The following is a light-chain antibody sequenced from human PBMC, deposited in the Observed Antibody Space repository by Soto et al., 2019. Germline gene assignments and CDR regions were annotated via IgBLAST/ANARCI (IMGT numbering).Light chain of an antibody. V-gene: IGLV1-51*01. Sequence: QSVLTQPPSVSAAPGQQVTISCSGSSSNTGGNSVSWYQQLPGTAPKLLIYDDNRRPSGIPDRFSGSKSGTSATLGITGFQTGDEADYYCGSWDSSLSAYVFGTGAKVTVL. CDR3: GSWDSSLSAYV. J-gene: IGLJ1*01. CDR1: SSNTGGNS. CDR2: DDN.